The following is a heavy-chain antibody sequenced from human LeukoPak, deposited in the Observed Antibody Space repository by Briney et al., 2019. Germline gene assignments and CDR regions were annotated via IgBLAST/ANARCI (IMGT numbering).Heavy chain of an antibody. V-gene: IGHV4-38-2*01. D-gene: IGHD6-19*01. J-gene: IGHJ4*02. CDR3: ASINSSGWYVDY. CDR1: GFTFSSSA. CDR2: IYHSGIT. Sequence: PGGSLRLSCAASGFTFSSSAMSWVRQAPGKGLEWIGSIYHSGITYYKPSLKSRVTISVDTSKNQFSLKLSSVTAADTAVYYCASINSSGWYVDYCGQGTLVTVSS.